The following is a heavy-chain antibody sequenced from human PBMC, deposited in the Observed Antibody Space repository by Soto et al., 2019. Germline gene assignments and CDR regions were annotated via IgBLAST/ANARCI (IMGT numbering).Heavy chain of an antibody. CDR3: ARHYYSANHYYYAMDV. CDR1: GASISSSNW. CDR2: IYHDGST. Sequence: PSETLSLTCAVSGASISSSNWWSWVRHPPGKGLEWIGDIYHDGSTNRNPSLKSRATISVDKSKNQFSLRLTSVTAADTAVYYCARHYYSANHYYYAMDVWGQGTTVTVSS. J-gene: IGHJ6*02. V-gene: IGHV4-4*02. D-gene: IGHD3-22*01.